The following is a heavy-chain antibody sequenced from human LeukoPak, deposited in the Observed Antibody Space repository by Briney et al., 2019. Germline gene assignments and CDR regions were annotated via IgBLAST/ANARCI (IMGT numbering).Heavy chain of an antibody. J-gene: IGHJ4*02. V-gene: IGHV3-23*01. CDR3: AKDLGYCSSFSCPFDY. Sequence: TGGSLRLSCAVSGFSFSSYTMSWVRQAPGKGLEWVSAISGSGGSTYYADCVKGRFTISRDNSKNTLFLQMNSLRAEDTAVYYCAKDLGYCSSFSCPFDYWGQGTLVTVSS. CDR2: ISGSGGST. CDR1: GFSFSSYT. D-gene: IGHD2-2*01.